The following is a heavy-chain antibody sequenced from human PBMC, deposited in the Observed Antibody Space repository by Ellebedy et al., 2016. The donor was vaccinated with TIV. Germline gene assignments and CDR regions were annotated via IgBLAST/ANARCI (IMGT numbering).Heavy chain of an antibody. D-gene: IGHD1-26*01. J-gene: IGHJ4*02. Sequence: GGSLRLSXAASGFTFSHHWMHWVRLAPGKGLEWVSRVNGPGSETGHADSVKGRFTTSRDNAKDTLYLQLNSLRTEDTAVYYCARDSGSYPFDFWGLGTLVTVSS. CDR2: VNGPGSET. V-gene: IGHV3-74*01. CDR1: GFTFSHHW. CDR3: ARDSGSYPFDF.